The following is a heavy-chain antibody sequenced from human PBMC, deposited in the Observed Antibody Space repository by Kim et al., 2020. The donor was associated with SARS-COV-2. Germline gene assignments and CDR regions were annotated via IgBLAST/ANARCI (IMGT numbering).Heavy chain of an antibody. CDR1: GFTFSSYG. J-gene: IGHJ6*02. CDR2: ISYDGSNK. Sequence: GGSLRLSCAASGFTFSSYGMHWVRQAPGKGLEWVAVISYDGSNKYYADSVKGRFTISRDNSKNTLYLQMNSLRAEDTAVYYCARRQGDCSGGSCYSADYYYYGMDVWGQGTTVTVSS. V-gene: IGHV3-30*03. CDR3: ARRQGDCSGGSCYSADYYYYGMDV. D-gene: IGHD2-15*01.